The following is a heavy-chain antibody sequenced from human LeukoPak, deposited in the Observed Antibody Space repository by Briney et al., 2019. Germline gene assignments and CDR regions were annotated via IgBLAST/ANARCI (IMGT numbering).Heavy chain of an antibody. CDR2: IYTSGST. CDR1: GGSISSYY. J-gene: IGHJ5*02. Sequence: SETLSLTCTVSGGSISSYYWSWIRQPPGKGLEWIGYIYTSGSTNYNPSLKSRDTISVDTSKNQFSLKLSSVTAADTAVYYCARPLRSGWFDPWGQGTLVTVSS. D-gene: IGHD3-10*01. CDR3: ARPLRSGWFDP. V-gene: IGHV4-4*09.